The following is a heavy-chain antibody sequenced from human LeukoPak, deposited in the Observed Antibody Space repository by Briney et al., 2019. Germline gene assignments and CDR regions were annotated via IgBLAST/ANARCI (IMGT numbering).Heavy chain of an antibody. Sequence: GGSLRLSCAASGFSVSNNYMTWVRQAPGKGLEWVSDIYSGGTTFYADSVKGRFTISRDNSKNTLYLQMNNVRAEDTALYYCVRSPGSLFDYWGQGTLVTVSS. V-gene: IGHV3-53*01. CDR1: GFSVSNNY. CDR3: VRSPGSLFDY. CDR2: IYSGGTT. J-gene: IGHJ4*02.